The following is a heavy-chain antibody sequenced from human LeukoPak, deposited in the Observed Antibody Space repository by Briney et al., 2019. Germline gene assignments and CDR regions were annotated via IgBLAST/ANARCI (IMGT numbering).Heavy chain of an antibody. Sequence: SETLSLICTVSGGSISDYYWSWIRQPAGKGLEWIGRFYTSGSTNYNPSLKSRVTMSVGTSKNQFSLRLSSVTAADTAVYYCARERDYSNAYVMDVWGQGTTVTVSS. CDR1: GGSISDYY. J-gene: IGHJ6*02. D-gene: IGHD4-11*01. V-gene: IGHV4-4*07. CDR3: ARERDYSNAYVMDV. CDR2: FYTSGST.